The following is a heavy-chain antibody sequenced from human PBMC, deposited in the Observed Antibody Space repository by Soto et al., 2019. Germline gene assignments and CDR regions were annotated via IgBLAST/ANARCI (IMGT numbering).Heavy chain of an antibody. Sequence: GASVKVSCKASGXTFSGYTISWVRQAPGQGLEWMGRIIPILGIANYAQKFQGRVTITADKSTSTAYMELSSLRSEDTAVYYCASGYPLGWFAPWGQGTLVTVSS. V-gene: IGHV1-69*02. CDR1: GXTFSGYT. CDR3: ASGYPLGWFAP. CDR2: IIPILGIA. D-gene: IGHD3-22*01. J-gene: IGHJ5*02.